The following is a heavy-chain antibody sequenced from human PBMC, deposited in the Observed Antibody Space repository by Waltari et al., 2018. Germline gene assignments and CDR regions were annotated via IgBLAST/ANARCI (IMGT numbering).Heavy chain of an antibody. V-gene: IGHV4-39*01. J-gene: IGHJ2*01. Sequence: QLQLQESGPGLVKPSETLSLTCTVSGGSISGSSYYWGWIRQPPGKGLEWIGSIYYSGSTYYNPSLKSRVTISVDTSKNQFSLKLSSVTAADTAVYYCARRKGIVVGWYFDLWGRGTLVTVSS. D-gene: IGHD2-21*01. CDR1: GGSISGSSYY. CDR2: IYYSGST. CDR3: ARRKGIVVGWYFDL.